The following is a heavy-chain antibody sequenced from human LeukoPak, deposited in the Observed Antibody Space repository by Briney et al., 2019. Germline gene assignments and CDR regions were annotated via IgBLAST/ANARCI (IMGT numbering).Heavy chain of an antibody. D-gene: IGHD2/OR15-2a*01. Sequence: ASVKVSCKASGGTFSISAISWVRQAPGQGLEWMGGIIPIFGTANYAQKFQGRVTITADESTSTAYMELSSLRSEDTAVYYCARDPGYFGYYYYMDVWGKGSTVTVSS. CDR3: ARDPGYFGYYYYMDV. J-gene: IGHJ6*03. CDR1: GGTFSISA. V-gene: IGHV1-69*13. CDR2: IIPIFGTA.